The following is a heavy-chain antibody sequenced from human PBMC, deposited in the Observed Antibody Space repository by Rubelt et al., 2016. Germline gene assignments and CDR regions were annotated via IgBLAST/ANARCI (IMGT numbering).Heavy chain of an antibody. J-gene: IGHJ4*02. CDR3: AGMVRGVRFGRPGD. D-gene: IGHD3-10*01. CDR1: GGSISSYY. Sequence: GGSISSYYWSWIRQPPGKGLEWIGYIYYSGSTNYNPSLKSRVTISVDTSKNQFSLKLSSVTAADTAVYYCAGMVRGVRFGRPGDWGQGTLVTVSS. V-gene: IGHV4-59*12. CDR2: IYYSGST.